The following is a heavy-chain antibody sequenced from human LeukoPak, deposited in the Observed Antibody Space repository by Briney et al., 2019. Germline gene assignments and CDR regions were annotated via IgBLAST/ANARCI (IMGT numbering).Heavy chain of an antibody. CDR3: ARDQGTIFDVVNFAMDV. Sequence: GRSLRLSCAASGFIFGSYPIHWVRQAPGKGLEWVAIMSRDGTDQRYADSVKGRFTMSRDNSESALYLQMNSLRAEDTAVYYCARDQGTIFDVVNFAMDVWGQGTRVTVSS. J-gene: IGHJ6*02. D-gene: IGHD3-3*01. CDR2: MSRDGTDQ. V-gene: IGHV3-30*04. CDR1: GFIFGSYP.